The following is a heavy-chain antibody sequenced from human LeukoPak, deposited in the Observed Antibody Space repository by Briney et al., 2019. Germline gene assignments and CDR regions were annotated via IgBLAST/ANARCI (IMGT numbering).Heavy chain of an antibody. CDR2: IIAIFGTA. CDR3: ARDNSVRDEAWWFNP. D-gene: IGHD5-24*01. J-gene: IGHJ5*02. Sequence: ASVKVSCKASGYTFTSYDINWVRQATGQGLEWMGGIIAIFGTANYAQKFQGRVTITADEFTGTAYMELNSLRSEDTAVYYCARDNSVRDEAWWFNPWGQGTLVTVSS. CDR1: GYTFTSYD. V-gene: IGHV1-69*13.